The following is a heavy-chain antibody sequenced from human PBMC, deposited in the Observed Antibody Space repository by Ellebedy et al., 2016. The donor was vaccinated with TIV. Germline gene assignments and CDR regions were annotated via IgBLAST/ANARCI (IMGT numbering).Heavy chain of an antibody. CDR3: ARKHIYGLD. CDR2: IHSGGGT. J-gene: IGHJ4*02. CDR1: GLSVSSNY. D-gene: IGHD5-18*01. Sequence: GESLKISCAASGLSVSSNYMSWVRQTPGKGLEWVSTIHSGGGTSYADSVKGRFTVSRDNSKNTLYLQINSLSDEDTAVYYCARKHIYGLDWGQGTLVTVSS. V-gene: IGHV3-66*01.